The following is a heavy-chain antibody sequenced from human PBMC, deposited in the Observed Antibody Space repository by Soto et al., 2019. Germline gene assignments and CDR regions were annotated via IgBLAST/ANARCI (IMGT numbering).Heavy chain of an antibody. V-gene: IGHV3-23*01. J-gene: IGHJ4*02. CDR1: GFTFTDYA. CDR3: AKENEYSYGFSLGTYVDC. D-gene: IGHD5-18*01. Sequence: EVQVLESGGGLGQPGGSLRLSCAASGFTFTDYAMTWVRQAPGKGLEWVSAISGSGDATYYADSVKGRFTISRDNSKNALYLQITSLRVDDTAIYYCAKENEYSYGFSLGTYVDCWGQGTLVTVSS. CDR2: ISGSGDAT.